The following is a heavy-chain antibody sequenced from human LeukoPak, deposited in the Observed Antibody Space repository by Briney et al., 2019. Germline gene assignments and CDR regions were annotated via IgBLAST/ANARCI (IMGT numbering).Heavy chain of an antibody. J-gene: IGHJ6*03. CDR1: GYTFTGYY. CDR3: ARDSGLNYYYYYMDV. CDR2: INPNSGGT. V-gene: IGHV1-2*02. D-gene: IGHD6-25*01. Sequence: GASVKVSCKASGYTFTGYYMHWVRQAPGQGLEWMGWINPNSGGTNYAQKFQGRVTMTRDTSISTAYMELSRLRSDDTAVYYCARDSGLNYYYYYMDVWGKGTTVTVSS.